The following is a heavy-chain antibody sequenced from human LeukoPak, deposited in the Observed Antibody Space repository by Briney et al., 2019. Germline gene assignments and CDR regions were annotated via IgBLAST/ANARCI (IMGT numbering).Heavy chain of an antibody. CDR1: GFTFSDYW. V-gene: IGHV3-7*01. CDR3: ARVTAWGYSDY. J-gene: IGHJ4*02. CDR2: IEQDGSDI. Sequence: GGSLRLSCAASGFTFSDYWMTWFRQAPGKGPERVASIEQDGSDIQYVDFVKGRFTISRDNGRNSMYLQMNSLRVEDTAVYYCARVTAWGYSDYWGQGTLVSVSS. D-gene: IGHD1-26*01.